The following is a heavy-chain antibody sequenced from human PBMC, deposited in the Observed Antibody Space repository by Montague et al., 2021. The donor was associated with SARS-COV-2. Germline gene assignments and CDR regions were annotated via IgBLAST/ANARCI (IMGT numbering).Heavy chain of an antibody. J-gene: IGHJ4*02. D-gene: IGHD2-2*01. CDR2: TYYRSKWYN. V-gene: IGHV6-1*01. CDR3: ARIPVGSKYYFDF. CDR1: GDSVSSNVAT. Sequence: CAISGDSVSSNVATWNWVRQTPSRGLRWLGRTYYRSKWYNGYAESVKSRITIDPDTSKHQFSLHLNSVTPEDTAVYYCARIPVGSKYYFDFWGQGTLVTVSS.